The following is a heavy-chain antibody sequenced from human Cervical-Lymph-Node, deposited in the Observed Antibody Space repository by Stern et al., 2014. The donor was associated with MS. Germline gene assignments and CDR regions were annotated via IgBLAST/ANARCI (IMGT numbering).Heavy chain of an antibody. CDR2: IIPFFNTA. Sequence: VQLVQSGAEVKKPGSSVKVSCKASGGTFTTHPITWWRQAPGQGLEWMGGIIPFFNTANYAQKCQVRITITADKSTGTTYMEISSLRFDDTAVYYCASSLVASGHWGQGTLVIVS. J-gene: IGHJ4*02. CDR1: GGTFTTHP. CDR3: ASSLVASGH. V-gene: IGHV1-69*06. D-gene: IGHD2-8*02.